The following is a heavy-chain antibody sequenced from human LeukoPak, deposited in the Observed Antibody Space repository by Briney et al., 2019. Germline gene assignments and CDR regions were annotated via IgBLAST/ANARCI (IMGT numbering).Heavy chain of an antibody. J-gene: IGHJ5*02. CDR2: ISYDGSNK. V-gene: IGHV3-30*18. CDR1: GFTFSSYG. CDR3: AKDSYCSSTSCLGLNWFDP. D-gene: IGHD2-2*01. Sequence: GGSLRLSCAASGFTFSSYGMHWVRQAPGKGLEWVAVISYDGSNKYYADSVKGRFTISRDNSKNTLYLQMSSLRAEDTAVYYCAKDSYCSSTSCLGLNWFDPWGQGTLVTVSS.